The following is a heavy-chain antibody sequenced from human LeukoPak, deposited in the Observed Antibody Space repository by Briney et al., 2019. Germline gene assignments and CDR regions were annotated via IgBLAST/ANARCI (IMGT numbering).Heavy chain of an antibody. CDR1: GFPFGDFA. CDR3: VKDGVGFGELSENWFDR. CDR2: ITWDSATV. Sequence: SGGSLRLSCAASGFPFGDFAMHWVRQAPGKGLEWVSGITWDSATVDYVDSAKGRFTISRDNADNTLFLQMNSLRAEDTALYYCVKDGVGFGELSENWFDRWGQGTLVTVSS. D-gene: IGHD3-10*01. V-gene: IGHV3-9*01. J-gene: IGHJ5*02.